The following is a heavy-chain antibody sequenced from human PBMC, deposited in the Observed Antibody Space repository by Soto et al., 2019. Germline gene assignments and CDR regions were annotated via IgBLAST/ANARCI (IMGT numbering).Heavy chain of an antibody. Sequence: EVQLLESGGGLVQPGGSLRLSCAASGFTFSSYAMSWVRQALGKGLERVSAISGSGSSTYYADYVKGRFTISRDNSKNTLYLQMNSLRAEDTAVYYCAKSVSGWSPFYWGQGTLVTVSS. CDR3: AKSVSGWSPFY. J-gene: IGHJ4*02. CDR1: GFTFSSYA. CDR2: ISGSGSST. V-gene: IGHV3-23*01. D-gene: IGHD6-19*01.